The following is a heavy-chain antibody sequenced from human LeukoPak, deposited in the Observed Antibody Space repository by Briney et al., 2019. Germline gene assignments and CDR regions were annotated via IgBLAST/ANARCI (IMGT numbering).Heavy chain of an antibody. D-gene: IGHD7-27*01. CDR3: ARGGANWGSWNSWFDP. J-gene: IGHJ5*02. CDR1: GYTFTGYY. V-gene: IGHV1-2*02. CDR2: INPNSGGT. Sequence: GASVKVSCKASGYTFTGYYMHWVRQAPGQGLEWMGWINPNSGGTNYAQKFQGRVTMTRDTSISTAYMELSRLRSDDTAVYYCARGGANWGSWNSWFDPWGQGTLVTVSS.